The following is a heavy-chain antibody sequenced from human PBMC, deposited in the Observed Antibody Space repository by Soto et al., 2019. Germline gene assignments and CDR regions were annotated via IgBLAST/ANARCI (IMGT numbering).Heavy chain of an antibody. D-gene: IGHD1-26*01. J-gene: IGHJ4*02. Sequence: GGSLRLSCAASGFTFSSYAMRWVRQAPGKGLEWVSAISGSGDSTYYADSVKGRFTISRDNSKNTLYLQMNSLRAEDKAVYYCARRGSGSYYDYWGQGTLVTVSS. CDR1: GFTFSSYA. V-gene: IGHV3-23*01. CDR3: ARRGSGSYYDY. CDR2: ISGSGDST.